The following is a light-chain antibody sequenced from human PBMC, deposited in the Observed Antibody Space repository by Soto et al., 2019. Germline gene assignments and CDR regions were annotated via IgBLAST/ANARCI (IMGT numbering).Light chain of an antibody. CDR2: DVS. Sequence: QSALTQPASVSGSPGQSITISCTGTSSDVGGYNYVSWYQQHPGNAPKLMIYDVSNRPSGVSNRFSGSKSGNTASLTISGLQAEDEADYYCSSYTNSSTVVFGGGTKVTVL. J-gene: IGLJ2*01. CDR1: SSDVGGYNY. V-gene: IGLV2-14*01. CDR3: SSYTNSSTVV.